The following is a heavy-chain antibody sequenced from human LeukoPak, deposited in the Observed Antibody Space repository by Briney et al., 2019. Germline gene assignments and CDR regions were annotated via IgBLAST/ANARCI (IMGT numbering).Heavy chain of an antibody. D-gene: IGHD3-22*01. CDR1: GGSISGYY. V-gene: IGHV4-59*01. CDR2: IFYVGST. Sequence: KPSETLSLTCTVSGGSISGYYWSWIRPPPGKGLEWIGYIFYVGSTNYNPSLKSRVTISVDRSKNQYSVKLSSVTAADTAVYYCARVPYYYDSSGYYWYFDLWGRGTLVTVSS. CDR3: ARVPYYYDSSGYYWYFDL. J-gene: IGHJ2*01.